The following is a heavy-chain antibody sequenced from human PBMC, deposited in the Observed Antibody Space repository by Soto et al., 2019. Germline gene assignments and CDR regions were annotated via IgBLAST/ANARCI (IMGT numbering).Heavy chain of an antibody. CDR3: ARGGVTTVTTPYYYYYYGMDV. Sequence: SVKVSCKASGGTFSSYAISWVRQAPGQGLEWMGGIIPIFGTANYAQKFQGRVTITADESTSTAYMELSSLRSEDTAVYYCARGGVTTVTTPYYYYYYGMDVWGQGTTVTVSS. V-gene: IGHV1-69*13. CDR2: IIPIFGTA. D-gene: IGHD4-17*01. J-gene: IGHJ6*02. CDR1: GGTFSSYA.